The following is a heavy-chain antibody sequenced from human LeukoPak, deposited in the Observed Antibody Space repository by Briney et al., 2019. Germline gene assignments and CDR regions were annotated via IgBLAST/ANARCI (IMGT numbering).Heavy chain of an antibody. J-gene: IGHJ3*02. CDR2: IHYSGIT. Sequence: SETLSLTCTVSGGSISSGSYYWGWIRQPPGKGLEWIGNIHYSGITYYNPSLKSRVTISVDTSKNQFSLKLTSVTAADTAVYYCARVEEDDYGGVGAFDIWGQGTMVTVSS. CDR3: ARVEEDDYGGVGAFDI. CDR1: GGSISSGSYY. V-gene: IGHV4-39*01. D-gene: IGHD4-23*01.